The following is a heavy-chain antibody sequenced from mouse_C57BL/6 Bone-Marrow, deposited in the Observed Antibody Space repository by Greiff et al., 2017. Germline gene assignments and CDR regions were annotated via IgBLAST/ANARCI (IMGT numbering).Heavy chain of an antibody. V-gene: IGHV5-17*01. Sequence: EVHLVESGGGLVKPGGSLKLSCAASGFTFSDYGMRWVRQAPEKGLEWVAYISSGSSTIYYADTVKGRFTISRDNAKNTLFLQMTSLRSEDTAMYYCVRRDLCFYAMDYWGQGTSVTVSS. CDR1: GFTFSDYG. D-gene: IGHD1-1*01. J-gene: IGHJ4*01. CDR3: VRRDLCFYAMDY. CDR2: ISSGSSTI.